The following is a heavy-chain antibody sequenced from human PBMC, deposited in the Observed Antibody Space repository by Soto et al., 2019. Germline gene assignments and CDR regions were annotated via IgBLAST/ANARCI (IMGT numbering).Heavy chain of an antibody. J-gene: IGHJ4*02. CDR2: IYYSGST. CDR1: GGSISSYY. V-gene: IGHV4-59*01. CDR3: AITQDYYDSSGYSFDY. Sequence: PSETLSLTCTVSGGSISSYYWTWIRQPPGKGLEWIGYIYYSGSTNYNPSLKSRVTISLDTSKNQFSLKLSSVTAADTDVYYCAITQDYYDSSGYSFDYWGQGTLVTVSS. D-gene: IGHD3-22*01.